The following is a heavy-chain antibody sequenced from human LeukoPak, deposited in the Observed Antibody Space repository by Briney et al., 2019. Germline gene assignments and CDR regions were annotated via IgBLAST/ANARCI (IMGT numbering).Heavy chain of an antibody. CDR1: GFTFSSHA. CDR3: ARVGYDSSAELNMDV. Sequence: GGSLRLSCAASGFTFSSHAMSWVRQAPGKGLEWVSAISGSGGSTYYADSVKGRFTISRDNAKNSLYLQMNSLRAEDTAVYYCARVGYDSSAELNMDVWGKGTTVTVSS. J-gene: IGHJ6*03. V-gene: IGHV3-23*01. D-gene: IGHD3-22*01. CDR2: ISGSGGST.